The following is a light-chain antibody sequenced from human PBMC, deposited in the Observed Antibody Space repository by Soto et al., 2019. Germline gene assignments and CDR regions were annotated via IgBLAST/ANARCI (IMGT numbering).Light chain of an antibody. CDR3: QQYSAKWS. CDR1: ESISSW. CDR2: KAS. J-gene: IGKJ1*01. V-gene: IGKV1-5*03. Sequence: DLQMTQSPSTLSASVGDRVTITCRASESISSWLAWFQQKPGRAPKLLIYKASILESGVSSRFSGSESGTEFTLTISSLQPEDFATYFCQQYSAKWSFGQGTKVEIK.